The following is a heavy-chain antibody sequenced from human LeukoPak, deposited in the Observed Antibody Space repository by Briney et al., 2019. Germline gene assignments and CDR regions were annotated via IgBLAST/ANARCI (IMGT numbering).Heavy chain of an antibody. V-gene: IGHV4-39*01. J-gene: IGHJ1*01. D-gene: IGHD2-8*01. CDR1: SGSIRSSSYY. CDR2: IFYSGST. CDR3: ATANFYFQY. Sequence: SETLSLTCTVSSGSIRSSSYYWGWIRRPPGKGLEWIGSIFYSGSTYYNPSLKSRVTMSVDTSKNQFSLKLSSVTAADTAVYYCATANFYFQYWGQGTLVTVSS.